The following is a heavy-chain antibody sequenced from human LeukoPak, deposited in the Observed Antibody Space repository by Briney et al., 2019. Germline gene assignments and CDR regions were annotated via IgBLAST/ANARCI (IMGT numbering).Heavy chain of an antibody. CDR1: GYSISSGYY. Sequence: SETLSLTCTVSGYSISSGYYWGWIRQPPGKGLEWIGSIYHSGRTFYNPSLKSRVTISVDTSKNQFSLKLTSVTAADTAVYYCAREGSYYRSFDYWGQGTLVTVSS. V-gene: IGHV4-38-2*02. J-gene: IGHJ4*02. CDR3: AREGSYYRSFDY. D-gene: IGHD3-10*01. CDR2: IYHSGRT.